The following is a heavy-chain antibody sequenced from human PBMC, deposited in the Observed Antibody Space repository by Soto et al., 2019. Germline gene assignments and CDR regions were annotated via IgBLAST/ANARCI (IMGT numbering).Heavy chain of an antibody. CDR1: GGSISGYY. Sequence: TSETLSLTCTVSGGSISGYYWSWIRQPPGKGLEWIGYIFYRGNTLYNPSLQSRVTISVHTSKNQFSLRLSSVTAADTAVYYCTRHAIIPKLQYGMDVWGQGSSVTVSS. CDR2: IFYRGNT. D-gene: IGHD2-2*01. CDR3: TRHAIIPKLQYGMDV. V-gene: IGHV4-59*01. J-gene: IGHJ6*02.